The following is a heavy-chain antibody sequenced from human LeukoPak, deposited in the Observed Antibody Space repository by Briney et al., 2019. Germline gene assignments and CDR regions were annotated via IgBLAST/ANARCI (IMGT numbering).Heavy chain of an antibody. CDR3: ARGGAPAADYFDY. CDR1: GFTFSSYS. Sequence: GGSLRLSCAASGFTFSSYSMNWVRQAPGKGLEWVSYISSSSSTIYYADSVKGRFTISRDNAKNSLYLQMNSLRAEDTAVYYCARGGAPAADYFDYWGQGTLVTVSS. CDR2: ISSSSSTI. D-gene: IGHD4/OR15-4a*01. V-gene: IGHV3-48*04. J-gene: IGHJ4*02.